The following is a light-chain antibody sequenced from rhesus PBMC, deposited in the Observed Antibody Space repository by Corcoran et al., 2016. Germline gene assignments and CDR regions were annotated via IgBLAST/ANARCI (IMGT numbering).Light chain of an antibody. CDR3: QRTSNFSA. Sequence: EIVMTQSPATLSLSPGERATISCRASQSGRSYLAWYQQKPAQAPRLPIYGASSRATGTPDRFSGSGSGTDFTLPNSSLAPECFAVYSCQRTSNFSAFGRGTKVELQ. CDR2: GAS. V-gene: IGKV3-31*01. CDR1: QSGRSY. J-gene: IGKJ4*01.